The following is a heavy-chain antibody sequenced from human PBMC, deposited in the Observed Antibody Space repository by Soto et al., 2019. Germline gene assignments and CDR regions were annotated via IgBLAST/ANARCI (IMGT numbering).Heavy chain of an antibody. V-gene: IGHV1-69*01. J-gene: IGHJ4*02. CDR3: SRDGTIPMANFAF. CDR2: IIPLFGTP. D-gene: IGHD1-1*01. Sequence: QVRLMQSGAEVKKPGSSVKVSCTSSGGPFSSYGISWVRQVPGQGLEWLGGIIPLFGTPSYARTFKDRLTISADESTTTAYMELSSLTSEGTAMYFWSRDGTIPMANFAFWGQGTLVTVSS. CDR1: GGPFSSYG.